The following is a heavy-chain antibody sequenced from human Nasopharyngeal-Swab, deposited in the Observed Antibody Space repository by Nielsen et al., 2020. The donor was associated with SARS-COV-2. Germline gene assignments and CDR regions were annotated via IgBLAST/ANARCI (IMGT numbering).Heavy chain of an antibody. J-gene: IGHJ6*02. V-gene: IGHV4-31*03. CDR3: ARVSVFYYYYGMDV. CDR2: IYYSGST. CDR1: GGSISSGGYY. Sequence: SETLSLTCTVSGGSISSGGYYWGWIRQHPGKGLEWIGYIYYSGSTYYNPSLKSRVTISVDTSKNQFSLKLSSVTAADTAVYYCARVSVFYYYYGMDVWGQGTTVTVSS. D-gene: IGHD3-3*01.